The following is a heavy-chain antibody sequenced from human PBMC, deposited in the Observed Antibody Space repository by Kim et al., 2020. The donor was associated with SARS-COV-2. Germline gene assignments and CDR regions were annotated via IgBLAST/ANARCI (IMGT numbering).Heavy chain of an antibody. J-gene: IGHJ4*02. D-gene: IGHD6-13*01. CDR3: ASGGLTAAGNGYYFDY. V-gene: IGHV4-31*03. CDR1: GGSISSGGYY. CDR2: IYYSGST. Sequence: SETLSLTCTVSGGSISSGGYYWSWIRQHPGKGLEWIGYIYYSGSTYYNPSLKSRVTISVDTSKNQFSLKLSSVTAADTAVYYCASGGLTAAGNGYYFDYWGQGTLVTVSS.